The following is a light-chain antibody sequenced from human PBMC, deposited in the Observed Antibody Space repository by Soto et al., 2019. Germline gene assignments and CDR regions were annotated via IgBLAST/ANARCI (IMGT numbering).Light chain of an antibody. CDR3: QQYDILPIT. CDR2: DAS. J-gene: IGKJ5*01. V-gene: IGKV1-33*01. Sequence: DIQMTPSPSSLFASVGDRVTITCQATPDIHIYLNWYQQKPGKAPNLLIYDASNLEIGVPSRFSGSGSGTHFTFTISSLQTEDIGTYYCQQYDILPITFGRGTRLEIK. CDR1: PDIHIY.